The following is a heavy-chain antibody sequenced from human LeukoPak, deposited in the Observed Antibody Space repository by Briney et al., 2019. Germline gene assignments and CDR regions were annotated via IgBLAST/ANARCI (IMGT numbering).Heavy chain of an antibody. D-gene: IGHD3-22*01. Sequence: ASVKVSCKVSGYTLTELSMHWVRQAPGKGLEWMGGFDPEDGETIYAQKFQGRATMTEDTSTDTAYMELSSLRSEDTAVYYCATEEDSSGSFGYWGQGTLVTVSS. V-gene: IGHV1-24*01. CDR2: FDPEDGET. J-gene: IGHJ4*02. CDR3: ATEEDSSGSFGY. CDR1: GYTLTELS.